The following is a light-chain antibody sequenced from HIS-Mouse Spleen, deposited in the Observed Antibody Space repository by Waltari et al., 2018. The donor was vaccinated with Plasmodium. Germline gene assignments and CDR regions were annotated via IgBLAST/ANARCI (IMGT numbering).Light chain of an antibody. CDR2: DAS. Sequence: AIQLTQSPSSLSASVGYRVTITCRPSQGISSALSWYQQKTGKAPKLLSYDASIWESGVPSRFSGSGSGTDFTLTISSLQPEDFATYYCQQFNSYPLTFGGGTKVEIK. CDR3: QQFNSYPLT. V-gene: IGKV1-13*02. J-gene: IGKJ4*01. CDR1: QGISSA.